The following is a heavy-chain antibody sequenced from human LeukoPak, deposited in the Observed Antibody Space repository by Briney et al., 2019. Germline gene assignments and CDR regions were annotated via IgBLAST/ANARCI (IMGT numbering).Heavy chain of an antibody. V-gene: IGHV3-48*02. CDR3: ARTSTSSSGFSSD. Sequence: GALRLSCATSGFTFSSYSMNWARQAPGKGLEWISYISTTSSTIFYADSVKGRFTISRDNAKNSLFLQMNSLRDDDSAVYYCARTSTSSSGFSSDWGQGTLVTVSS. D-gene: IGHD5-18*01. CDR1: GFTFSSYS. J-gene: IGHJ4*02. CDR2: ISTTSSTI.